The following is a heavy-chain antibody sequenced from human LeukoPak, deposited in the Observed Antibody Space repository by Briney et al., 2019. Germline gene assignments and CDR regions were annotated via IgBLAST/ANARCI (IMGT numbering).Heavy chain of an antibody. CDR1: GFTFSNYG. Sequence: GGSLRLSCAASGFTFSNYGMLWVRQAPGKGLEWVAVISYDGSNKYYADSVKGRFTISRDNSKNTLYLQMNSLRVEDTAVYYCAKGSMGRCSGNSCYSVYWGQGTLVTVSS. CDR2: ISYDGSNK. CDR3: AKGSMGRCSGNSCYSVY. V-gene: IGHV3-30*18. D-gene: IGHD5-12*01. J-gene: IGHJ4*02.